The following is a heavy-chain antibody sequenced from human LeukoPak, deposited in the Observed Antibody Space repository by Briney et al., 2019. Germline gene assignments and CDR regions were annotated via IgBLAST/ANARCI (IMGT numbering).Heavy chain of an antibody. CDR1: GGSISSSSYY. J-gene: IGHJ4*02. D-gene: IGHD5-18*01. CDR3: ARQDGYQPDY. CDR2: IYYSGST. Sequence: SETLSLTCTVFGGSISSSSYYWGWIRQPPGKGLEWIGSIYYSGSTYYNPSLKSRVTISVDTSKNQFSLKLSSVTAADTAVYYCARQDGYQPDYWGQGTLVTVSS. V-gene: IGHV4-39*01.